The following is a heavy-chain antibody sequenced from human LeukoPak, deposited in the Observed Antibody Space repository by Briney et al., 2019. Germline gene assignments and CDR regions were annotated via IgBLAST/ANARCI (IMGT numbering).Heavy chain of an antibody. Sequence: ASVKVSCKASGYTFTSYGISWVRQAPGQGLEWMGWISAYNGNTNYAQKLQGRVTMTTDTSTSTAYMELRSLRPEDTAVYYCASWYRYRFDYWGQGTMVTVSS. J-gene: IGHJ4*02. CDR2: ISAYNGNT. D-gene: IGHD1-26*01. CDR1: GYTFTSYG. V-gene: IGHV1-18*01. CDR3: ASWYRYRFDY.